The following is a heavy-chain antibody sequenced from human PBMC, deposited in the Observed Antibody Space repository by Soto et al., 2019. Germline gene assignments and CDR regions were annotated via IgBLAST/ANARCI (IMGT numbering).Heavy chain of an antibody. CDR1: GFSFSTW. J-gene: IGHJ4*02. V-gene: IGHV3-74*01. CDR3: TRGASGYGNFDY. D-gene: IGHD5-12*01. Sequence: EVQLVESGGGVVQPGGSLRLSCAASGFSFSTWMHWVRQAPGKGLEWLSRINGDGSSISYADSVKGRFTVSRDNAKITLYLQINSLTAEDTAVYYCTRGASGYGNFDYWGQGVLLTVSS. CDR2: INGDGSSI.